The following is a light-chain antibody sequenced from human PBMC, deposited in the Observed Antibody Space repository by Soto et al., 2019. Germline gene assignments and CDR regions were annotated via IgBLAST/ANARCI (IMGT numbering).Light chain of an antibody. CDR1: SSDVGGYDS. CDR3: SSYTSSSTPWV. CDR2: EVS. V-gene: IGLV2-14*01. J-gene: IGLJ3*02. Sequence: QSVLTQPASVSGSPGQSITISCTGTSSDVGGYDSVSWYQQHPGKAPKLMIYEVSNRPSGVSNRFSGSKSGNTASLTISGLQAEDEADYYCSSYTSSSTPWVFGGGTKVTVL.